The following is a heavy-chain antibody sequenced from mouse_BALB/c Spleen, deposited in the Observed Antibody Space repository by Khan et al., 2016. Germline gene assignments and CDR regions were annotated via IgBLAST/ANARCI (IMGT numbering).Heavy chain of an antibody. CDR2: ISSGGST. D-gene: IGHD1-1*01. CDR3: ARGYYGSEGFAY. CDR1: GFTFSSYA. J-gene: IGHJ3*01. V-gene: IGHV5-6-5*01. Sequence: EVELVESGGGLVKPGGSLKLSCAASGFTFSSYAMSWVRQTPAKRLEWVASISSGGSTYYPDSVKGRFTISRDNARNILYLQMSSLRSEDTAMYYCARGYYGSEGFAYWGQGTLVTVSA.